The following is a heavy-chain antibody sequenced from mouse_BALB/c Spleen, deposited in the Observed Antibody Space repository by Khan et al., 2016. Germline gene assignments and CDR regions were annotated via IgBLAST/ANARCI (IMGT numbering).Heavy chain of an antibody. D-gene: IGHD1-1*02. Sequence: EVELVESGGGLVKPGGSLKLSCAASGCTFSDYYMYWVRQTPEKRLEWVATISDGGAYTYYPDSVKGRFTISRDNATNNLYLQINSLKSEDTAMYYWSRTYGSYGYFDVWGAGTTVTVSS. V-gene: IGHV5-4*02. CDR2: ISDGGAYT. CDR3: SRTYGSYGYFDV. J-gene: IGHJ1*01. CDR1: GCTFSDYY.